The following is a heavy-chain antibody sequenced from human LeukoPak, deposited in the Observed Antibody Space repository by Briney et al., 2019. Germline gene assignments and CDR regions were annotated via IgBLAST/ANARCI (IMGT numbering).Heavy chain of an antibody. D-gene: IGHD3-3*01. CDR1: GVSISSYY. CDR2: INHNGGT. CDR3: ARGIFGVVRHYYFDY. J-gene: IGHJ4*02. V-gene: IGHV4-59*01. Sequence: SETLSLTCTASGVSISSYYWSWIRQPPGKGLEWIGYINHNGGTNYNPSLKSRVTISVDTSKNQFSLKLTCVTAADAAVYYCARGIFGVVRHYYFDYWGQGTLVTVSS.